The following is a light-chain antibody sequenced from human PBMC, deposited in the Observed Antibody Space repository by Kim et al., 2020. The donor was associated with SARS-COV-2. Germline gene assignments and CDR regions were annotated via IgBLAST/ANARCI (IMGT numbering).Light chain of an antibody. V-gene: IGKV3-20*01. Sequence: PGERATLSCRAGASVGGTFLAWYQQKPGQAPRLLIYGASNRATGIPDRFSGSGSGTDFTLTISRLEPEDFAVYYCHQYGRSPITFGPGTKVDIK. J-gene: IGKJ3*01. CDR1: ASVGGTF. CDR3: HQYGRSPIT. CDR2: GAS.